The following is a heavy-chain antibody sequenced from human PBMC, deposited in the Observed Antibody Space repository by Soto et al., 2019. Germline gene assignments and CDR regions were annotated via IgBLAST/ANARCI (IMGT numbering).Heavy chain of an antibody. D-gene: IGHD6-13*01. CDR1: GFTFNTYG. CDR2: IWYDGNNK. V-gene: IGHV3-33*01. Sequence: QVQLVESGGGVVQPGRSLRLSCAASGFTFNTYGMHWVRQAPGKGLEWVAVIWYDGNNKYYADSVKGRFTISRDNSKNTLYLQMNSLRAEDTAVYYCATQQPSYPGAFDYWGQGTLVTVSS. CDR3: ATQQPSYPGAFDY. J-gene: IGHJ4*02.